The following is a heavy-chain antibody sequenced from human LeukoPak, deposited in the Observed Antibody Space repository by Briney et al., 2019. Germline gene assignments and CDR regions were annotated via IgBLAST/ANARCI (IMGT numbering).Heavy chain of an antibody. Sequence: GGSLRLSCAASGFAFTSHATIWVRQVPGRGLEWVSGISGSGGRTNYADSVKGRFTISRDNSKNTLDLQMNSLRAEDTALYYCAKTQRIVGTTAGHDAFNIWGQGTMVTVSS. CDR3: AKTQRIVGTTAGHDAFNI. CDR2: ISGSGGRT. V-gene: IGHV3-23*01. CDR1: GFAFTSHA. D-gene: IGHD1-26*01. J-gene: IGHJ3*02.